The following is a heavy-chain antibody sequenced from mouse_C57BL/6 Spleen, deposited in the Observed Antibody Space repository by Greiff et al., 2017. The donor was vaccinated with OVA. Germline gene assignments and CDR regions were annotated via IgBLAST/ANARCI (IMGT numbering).Heavy chain of an antibody. Sequence: EVMLVESGGGLVKPGGSLKLSCAASGFTFSSYAMSWVRQTPEKRLEWVATISDGGSYTYYPDNVKGRFTISRDNAKNNLYLQMSHLKSEDKAMYYCAREDYGSSYGYWGQGTTLTVSS. CDR1: GFTFSSYA. D-gene: IGHD1-1*01. CDR2: ISDGGSYT. V-gene: IGHV5-4*01. CDR3: AREDYGSSYGY. J-gene: IGHJ2*01.